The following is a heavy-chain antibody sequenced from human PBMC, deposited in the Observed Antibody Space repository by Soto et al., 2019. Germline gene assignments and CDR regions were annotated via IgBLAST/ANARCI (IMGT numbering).Heavy chain of an antibody. CDR2: INPNSGGT. CDR1: GYTFTGYY. Sequence: GASVKVSCKASGYTFTGYYMHWVRQAPGQGLEWMGWINPNSGGTNYAQKFQGRVTMTRDTSISTAYMELSRLRSDDTAVYYCASIIKGGWSILGDAFDIWGQGTMVTVSS. V-gene: IGHV1-2*02. J-gene: IGHJ3*02. CDR3: ASIIKGGWSILGDAFDI. D-gene: IGHD5-12*01.